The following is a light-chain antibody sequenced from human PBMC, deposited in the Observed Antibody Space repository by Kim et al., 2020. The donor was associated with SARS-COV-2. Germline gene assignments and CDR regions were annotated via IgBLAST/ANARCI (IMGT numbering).Light chain of an antibody. V-gene: IGKV3-15*01. J-gene: IGKJ1*01. CDR3: QQYNNWRWT. Sequence: VSPGERATLSGRASQSVSSNLAWYQQKPGQSPRLLIYGASTRATGIPARFSGSGSGTEFTLTISSLQSEDFAVYYCQQYNNWRWTFGQGTKVDIK. CDR1: QSVSSN. CDR2: GAS.